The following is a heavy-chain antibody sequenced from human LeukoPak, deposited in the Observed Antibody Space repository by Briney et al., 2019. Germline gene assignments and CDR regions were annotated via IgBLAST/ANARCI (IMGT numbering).Heavy chain of an antibody. CDR1: GFTFSTYG. CDR2: IWYDGSNK. CDR3: ARDQGDGYNYLLHY. J-gene: IGHJ4*02. V-gene: IGHV3-33*08. D-gene: IGHD5-24*01. Sequence: PGGSLRLSCAASGFTFSTYGIHWVRQAPGKGLEWVAVIWYDGSNKYYADSVKGRFTISRDNSKNTLYLQMNSLRAEDTAVYYCARDQGDGYNYLLHYWGQGTLVTVSS.